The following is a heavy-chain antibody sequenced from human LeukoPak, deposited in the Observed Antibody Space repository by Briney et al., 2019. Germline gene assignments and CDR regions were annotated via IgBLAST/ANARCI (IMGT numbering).Heavy chain of an antibody. Sequence: PGGSLRLSCAASGFTFSSYWVHWVRQAPGKGLVWVSRINSDGSSTSYADSVKGRFTISRDNAKNTLYLQMNSLRAEDTAVYYCARDRGSYYYYYMDVWGKGTTVTVSS. D-gene: IGHD3-10*01. CDR2: INSDGSST. CDR3: ARDRGSYYYYYMDV. V-gene: IGHV3-74*01. J-gene: IGHJ6*03. CDR1: GFTFSSYW.